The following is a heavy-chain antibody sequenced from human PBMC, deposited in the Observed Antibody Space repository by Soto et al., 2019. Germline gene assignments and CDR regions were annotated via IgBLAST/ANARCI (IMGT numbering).Heavy chain of an antibody. D-gene: IGHD3-16*02. V-gene: IGHV3-30*18. CDR3: AKVSEGSMITFGGVIAY. Sequence: QVQLVESGGGVVQPGRSLRLSCAASGFTFSSYAIHWVRQAPGKGLEWVAVISFDGDIQYYADSVKGRFTISRDNSKNTLYLQMDSLRAADTAVYYCAKVSEGSMITFGGVIAYWGQGTLVTVSS. J-gene: IGHJ4*02. CDR1: GFTFSSYA. CDR2: ISFDGDIQ.